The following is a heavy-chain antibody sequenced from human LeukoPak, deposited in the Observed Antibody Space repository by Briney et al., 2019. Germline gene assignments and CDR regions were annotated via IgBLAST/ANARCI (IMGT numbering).Heavy chain of an antibody. Sequence: ASVKVSCKASGYIFTSYSISWVRQAPGQGLEWMGWISAYNGDTNYVQKFQGRVTMTTDTSTSTAYMELKSLRSDDTAVYYCARFARDYYDSSGYTPFDALDIWGQGTMVTVSS. V-gene: IGHV1-18*01. J-gene: IGHJ3*02. CDR3: ARFARDYYDSSGYTPFDALDI. CDR1: GYIFTSYS. D-gene: IGHD3-22*01. CDR2: ISAYNGDT.